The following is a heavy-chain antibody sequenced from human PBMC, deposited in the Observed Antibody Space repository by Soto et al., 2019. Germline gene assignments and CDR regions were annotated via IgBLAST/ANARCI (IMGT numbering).Heavy chain of an antibody. J-gene: IGHJ3*02. CDR3: ARHSTPVHYGGNTGTCDS. Sequence: GGSLRRSCSASGFTFSSYAMHWFRQAPGKGLEWVAVISYEGSNKYYADSVKGRVTISRDNSKNTLYLQMNSLRAEDTAVSYCARHSTPVHYGGNTGTCDSWGQGTMVTVSS. CDR1: GFTFSSYA. CDR2: ISYEGSNK. V-gene: IGHV3-30-3*01. D-gene: IGHD4-17*01.